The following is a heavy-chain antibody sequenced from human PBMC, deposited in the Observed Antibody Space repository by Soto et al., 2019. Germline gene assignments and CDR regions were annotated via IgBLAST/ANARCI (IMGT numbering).Heavy chain of an antibody. V-gene: IGHV1-46*01. CDR3: ARGKWLDY. J-gene: IGHJ4*02. CDR1: GYTFTSYY. D-gene: IGHD5-12*01. Sequence: QVQLVQSGAEVKKPGASVKVSCKASGYTFTSYYMHWVRQAPGQGLERMGIIDPSGGSTNYEQKFQGRGAMTRDTSTSTVYMELSSLRSDDTAVYYCARGKWLDYWGQGTLVTVSS. CDR2: IDPSGGST.